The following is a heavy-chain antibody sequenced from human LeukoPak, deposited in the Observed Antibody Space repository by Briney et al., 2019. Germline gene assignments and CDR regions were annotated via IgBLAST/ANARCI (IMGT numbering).Heavy chain of an antibody. Sequence: PSETLSLTCTVSGGSISSSSYYWGWIRQPPGKWLEWMGSIYYSGSTYYNPSLKSRVTISVDTSKNQFSLKLSSVPAADTAVYYWATIWFGELPPYYYYYGMDVWGQGTTVTVSS. J-gene: IGHJ6*02. CDR3: ATIWFGELPPYYYYYGMDV. V-gene: IGHV4-39*01. CDR2: IYYSGST. CDR1: GGSISSSSYY. D-gene: IGHD3-10*01.